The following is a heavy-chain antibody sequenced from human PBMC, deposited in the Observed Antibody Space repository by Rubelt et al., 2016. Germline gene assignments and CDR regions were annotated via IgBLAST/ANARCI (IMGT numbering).Heavy chain of an antibody. CDR3: ARLSSGWYYFGY. V-gene: IGHV4-39*01. CDR1: GGSISSSSYY. J-gene: IGHJ4*02. D-gene: IGHD6-19*01. Sequence: QLQLQESGPGLVKSSETLSLTCTVSGGSISSSSYYWGWIRQPPGKGLEWIGSIYYSGSTYYNPSLKSRVTISVDTSKNRFSLRLGSVTAADTAVYYCARLSSGWYYFGYWGQGTLVTVSS. CDR2: IYYSGST.